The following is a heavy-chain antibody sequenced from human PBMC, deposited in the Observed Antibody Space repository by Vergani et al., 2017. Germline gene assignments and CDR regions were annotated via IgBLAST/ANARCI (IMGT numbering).Heavy chain of an antibody. CDR1: GFTFSSYE. Sequence: EVQLVESGGGLVQPGGSLRLSCAASGFTFSSYEMNWVRQAPGKGLEWVSYISSSGSTIYYADSVKGRFTISRDNAKNSLYLQMNSLRAEDTAVYYCARAGSYWGAVDYWGQGTLVTVSS. V-gene: IGHV3-48*03. J-gene: IGHJ4*02. CDR3: ARAGSYWGAVDY. CDR2: ISSSGSTI. D-gene: IGHD1-26*01.